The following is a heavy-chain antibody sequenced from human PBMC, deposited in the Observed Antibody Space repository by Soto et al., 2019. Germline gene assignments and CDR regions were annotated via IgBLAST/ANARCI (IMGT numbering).Heavy chain of an antibody. D-gene: IGHD3-3*01. Sequence: SETLSLTCTVSGGSISSYYWSWIRQPPGKGLEWIGYIYYTGSTNYNPSLKSRVTISVDTSKNQFSLKLSSVTAADTAVYYCARAGYDFWSGYYRPNWFDPWGQGTLVTVSS. V-gene: IGHV4-59*08. CDR1: GGSISSYY. CDR2: IYYTGST. CDR3: ARAGYDFWSGYYRPNWFDP. J-gene: IGHJ5*02.